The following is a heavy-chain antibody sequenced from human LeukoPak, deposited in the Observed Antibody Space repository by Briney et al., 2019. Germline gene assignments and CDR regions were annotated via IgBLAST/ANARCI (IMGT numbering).Heavy chain of an antibody. CDR2: ISAYNSNT. Sequence: ASVKVSCKASGYTFTSYGISWMRQAPGQGLEWMGWISAYNSNTNYAQKLQGRVTMTTDTSTSTAYMELRSLRSDDTAVYYCVGDLGGWFDPCGQGTLVTVSP. CDR1: GYTFTSYG. D-gene: IGHD3-16*01. J-gene: IGHJ5*02. V-gene: IGHV1-18*01. CDR3: VGDLGGWFDP.